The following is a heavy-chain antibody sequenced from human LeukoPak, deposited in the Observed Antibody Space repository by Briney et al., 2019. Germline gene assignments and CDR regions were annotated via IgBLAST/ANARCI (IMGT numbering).Heavy chain of an antibody. V-gene: IGHV4-59*01. D-gene: IGHD6-13*01. CDR2: IYYSGST. CDR3: ARGDSSPWYFDL. J-gene: IGHJ2*01. Sequence: SETLSLTCTVSGGSISSYYWSWIRQPPGKGLEWIGYIYYSGSTNYNPSLKSRVTISVDTSKNQFSLKLSSVTAADTAAYYCARGDSSPWYFDLWGRGTLVTVSS. CDR1: GGSISSYY.